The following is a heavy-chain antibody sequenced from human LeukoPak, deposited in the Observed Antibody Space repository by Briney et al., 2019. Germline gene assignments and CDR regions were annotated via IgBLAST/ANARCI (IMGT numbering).Heavy chain of an antibody. V-gene: IGHV4-34*01. CDR3: ARGRTPGGRESTF. D-gene: IGHD2/OR15-2a*01. CDR1: GGSFSGYY. J-gene: IGHJ4*02. CDR2: INHSGST. Sequence: SETLSLTCAVYGGSFSGYYWSWIRQPPGKGLEWIGEINHSGSTNYNPSLKSRVTILVDTSKNQFSLKLSSVTAADTAVYYCARGRTPGGRESTFWGQGTLVTVSS.